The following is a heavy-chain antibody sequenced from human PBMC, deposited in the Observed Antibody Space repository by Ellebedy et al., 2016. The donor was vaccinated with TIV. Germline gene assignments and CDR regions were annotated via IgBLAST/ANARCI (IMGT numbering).Heavy chain of an antibody. V-gene: IGHV3-66*01. J-gene: IGHJ6*02. Sequence: GESLKISCAASAFTVSSNYMSWVRQAPGKGLEWVSIIYSGGSTYYADSVKGRFTISRDNSKNTLYLQMNSLGAEDTAVYYCARDVATIPLMVSGYGMDVWGRGTTVTVSS. CDR3: ARDVATIPLMVSGYGMDV. CDR1: AFTVSSNY. CDR2: IYSGGST. D-gene: IGHD2-8*01.